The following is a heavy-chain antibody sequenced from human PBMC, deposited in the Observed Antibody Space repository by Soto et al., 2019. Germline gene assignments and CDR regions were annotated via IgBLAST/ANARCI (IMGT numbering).Heavy chain of an antibody. V-gene: IGHV4-59*01. CDR2: IYYSGST. CDR3: ARTWVSGYDLYFDY. Sequence: LSLTCTVSGGSISSYYWSWIRQPPGKGLEWIGYIYYSGSTNYNPSLKSRVTISVDTSKNQFSLKLSSVTAADTAVYYCARTWVSGYDLYFDYWGQGTLVTVSS. D-gene: IGHD5-12*01. CDR1: GGSISSYY. J-gene: IGHJ4*02.